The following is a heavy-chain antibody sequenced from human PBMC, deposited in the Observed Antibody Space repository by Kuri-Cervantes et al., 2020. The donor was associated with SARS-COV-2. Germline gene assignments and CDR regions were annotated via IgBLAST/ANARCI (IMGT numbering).Heavy chain of an antibody. CDR2: IIPIFGTA. CDR3: ASQYGDYDNWFDP. V-gene: IGHV1-69*13. CDR1: GGTFSSYA. D-gene: IGHD4-17*01. Sequence: SVKVSCKASGGTFSSYAISWVRQAPGQGLEWMGGIIPIFGTANYAQKFQGRVTITADESTSTAYMELSSLRSEDTAVYYCASQYGDYDNWFDPWGQGTLVTVSS. J-gene: IGHJ5*02.